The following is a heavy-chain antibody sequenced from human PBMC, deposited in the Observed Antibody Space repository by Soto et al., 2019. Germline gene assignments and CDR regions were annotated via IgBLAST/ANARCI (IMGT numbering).Heavy chain of an antibody. V-gene: IGHV3-30*18. D-gene: IGHD2-21*01. J-gene: IGHJ4*02. Sequence: QVQLVESGGGVVQPGKSLRLSCAASGFIFSNYGMHWVRQAPGKGLEWVALISFDGKKRNYADSVKGRFTISRDNSKNTRFPEMNSLRPDDTAFYYCAKRGRVVGDSEHPFFEYWGQGTLVTVSS. CDR1: GFIFSNYG. CDR3: AKRGRVVGDSEHPFFEY. CDR2: ISFDGKKR.